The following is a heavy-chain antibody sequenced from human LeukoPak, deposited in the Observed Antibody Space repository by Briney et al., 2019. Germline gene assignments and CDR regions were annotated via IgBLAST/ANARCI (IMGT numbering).Heavy chain of an antibody. Sequence: PSETLSLTCTVSGGSISSYYWSWIRQPAGKGLEWIGRIYTSGSTNYNPSLKSRVTMSVDTSKNQFSLKLSSVTAADTAVYYCARDPNYGDYLADWYFDLWGRGILVTVSS. CDR3: ARDPNYGDYLADWYFDL. V-gene: IGHV4-4*07. D-gene: IGHD4-17*01. CDR1: GGSISSYY. J-gene: IGHJ2*01. CDR2: IYTSGST.